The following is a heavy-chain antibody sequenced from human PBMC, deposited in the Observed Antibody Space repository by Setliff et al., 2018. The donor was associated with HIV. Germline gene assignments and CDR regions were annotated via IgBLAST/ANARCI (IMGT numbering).Heavy chain of an antibody. D-gene: IGHD3-16*01. J-gene: IGHJ4*02. CDR1: GYTFTSYA. V-gene: IGHV1-3*01. Sequence: ASVKVSCKASGYTFTSYAIHWVRQAPGQRLEWMGWINPGNGNTKYSQNFQGRVTITRDTSATTVYMELSSLRSEDTAVYYCARDPLDGGEWRWTIDYWGQGTLVTVS. CDR2: INPGNGNT. CDR3: ARDPLDGGEWRWTIDY.